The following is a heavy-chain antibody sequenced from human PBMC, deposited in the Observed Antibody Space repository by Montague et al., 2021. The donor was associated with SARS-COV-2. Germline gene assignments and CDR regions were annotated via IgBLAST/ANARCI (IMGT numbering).Heavy chain of an antibody. D-gene: IGHD2-2*01. CDR3: ARDRDCSSTSCSPGLYYYYGMDA. CDR1: GFTFGDYG. V-gene: IGHV3-20*04. J-gene: IGHJ6*02. CDR2: IDWNGGST. Sequence: SLRLSCAASGFTFGDYGMSWVRQAPGKGLEWVSGIDWNGGSTGYADSVKGRFTISRDNAKNSLYLQMNSLRAEGTALYYCARDRDCSSTSCSPGLYYYYGMDAWGQGTTVTVSS.